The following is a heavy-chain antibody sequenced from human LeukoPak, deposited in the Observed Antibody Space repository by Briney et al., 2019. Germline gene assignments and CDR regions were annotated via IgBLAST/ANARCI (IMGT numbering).Heavy chain of an antibody. Sequence: HPGGSLRLSCAASGFTFSSYGMHWVRQAPGKGLEWVAVISYDGSNKYYADSVKGRFTISRDNSKNTLYLQMNSLGAEDTAVYYCAKDPFLGSGSYSYYYYGMDVWGKGTTVTVSS. J-gene: IGHJ6*04. CDR1: GFTFSSYG. CDR3: AKDPFLGSGSYSYYYYGMDV. V-gene: IGHV3-30*18. CDR2: ISYDGSNK. D-gene: IGHD3-10*01.